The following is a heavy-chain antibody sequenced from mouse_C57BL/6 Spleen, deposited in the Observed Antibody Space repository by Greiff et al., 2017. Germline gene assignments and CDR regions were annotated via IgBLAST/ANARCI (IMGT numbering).Heavy chain of an antibody. CDR1: GYTFTSYW. V-gene: IGHV1-69*01. CDR3: ARRGLAVMAY. D-gene: IGHD2-2*01. CDR2: IDPSDSYT. J-gene: IGHJ4*01. Sequence: VQLQQPGAELVMPGASVKLSCKASGYTFTSYWMHWVKQRPGQGLEWIGEIDPSDSYTNYNQKFKGKSTLTVDKASSTAYMQLSSLTSEDSAVYYCARRGLAVMAYWGEGTSVTVAS.